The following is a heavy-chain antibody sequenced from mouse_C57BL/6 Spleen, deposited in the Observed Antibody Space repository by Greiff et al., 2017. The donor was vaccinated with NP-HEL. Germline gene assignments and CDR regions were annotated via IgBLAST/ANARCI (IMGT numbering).Heavy chain of an antibody. CDR3: TGTSDAMDY. V-gene: IGHV6-3*01. Sequence: EVKLVESGGGLVQPGGSMKLSCVASGFTFSNYWMNWVRQSPEKGLEWVAQIRLKSDNYATLYAESVKGRFTISRDDSKSSVYLQMNNLRAEDTGMYYCTGTSDAMDYWGQGTSVTVSS. J-gene: IGHJ4*01. CDR2: IRLKSDNYAT. D-gene: IGHD1-3*01. CDR1: GFTFSNYW.